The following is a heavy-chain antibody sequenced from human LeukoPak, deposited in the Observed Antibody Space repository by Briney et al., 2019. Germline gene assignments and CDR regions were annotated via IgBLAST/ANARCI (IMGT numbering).Heavy chain of an antibody. CDR2: IYYSGNT. V-gene: IGHV4-59*01. J-gene: IGHJ4*02. CDR1: GDSISSYY. CDR3: ARGPMQPSGSYYVDYLDY. D-gene: IGHD1-26*01. Sequence: SETLPLTCTVSGDSISSYYWSWIRQPPGQGLEWIGYIYYSGNTNYNPSLKSRVTISVDTSKNQFSLKLSSVTAADAAVYYCARGPMQPSGSYYVDYLDYWGQGTLVTVSS.